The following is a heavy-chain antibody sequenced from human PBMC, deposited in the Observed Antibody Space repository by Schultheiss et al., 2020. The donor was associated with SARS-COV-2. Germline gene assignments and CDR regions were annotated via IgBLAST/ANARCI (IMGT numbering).Heavy chain of an antibody. CDR1: GFTFSSYW. D-gene: IGHD6-13*01. CDR3: AREGIAAAGNFDY. Sequence: GGSLRLSCAASGFTFSSYWMHWVRQAPGKGLVWVSRINSDGSSTSYADSVKGRFTISRDNSKNTLYLQMNSLRAEDTAVYYCAREGIAAAGNFDYWGQGTLVTVSS. V-gene: IGHV3-74*01. J-gene: IGHJ4*02. CDR2: INSDGSST.